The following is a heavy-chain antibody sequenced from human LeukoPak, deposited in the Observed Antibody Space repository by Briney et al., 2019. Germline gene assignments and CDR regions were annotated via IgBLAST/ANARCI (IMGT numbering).Heavy chain of an antibody. CDR3: ARDSRDRYGISAAFDI. CDR2: IYYSGST. J-gene: IGHJ3*02. V-gene: IGHV4-59*01. CDR1: GGSISSYY. Sequence: PSETLSLTCTVSGGSISSYYWSWIRQPPGKGLEWIGYIYYSGSTNYNPSLKSRVTISEDTSKNQFSLKLSSVTAADTAVYYCARDSRDRYGISAAFDIWGQGTMVTVSS. D-gene: IGHD5-18*01.